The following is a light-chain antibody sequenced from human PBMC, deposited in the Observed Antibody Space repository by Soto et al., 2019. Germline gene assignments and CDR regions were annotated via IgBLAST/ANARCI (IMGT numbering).Light chain of an antibody. Sequence: DIVMAQTPLSLSVTPGQPASISCKSSQSLLHSDGRTYLFWYLQKPGQPPQLLIYEASNRFSGVPDRCSGSGSETDFTLSISRVEAEDVGIYYCLHSIELPHTFGQGTNLEIK. CDR1: QSLLHSDGRTY. CDR2: EAS. CDR3: LHSIELPHT. V-gene: IGKV2D-29*01. J-gene: IGKJ2*01.